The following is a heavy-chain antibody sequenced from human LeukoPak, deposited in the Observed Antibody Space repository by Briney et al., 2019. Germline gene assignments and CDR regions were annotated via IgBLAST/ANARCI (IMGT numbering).Heavy chain of an antibody. D-gene: IGHD5-18*01. CDR3: AREIQLWDPLYYYYYMDV. V-gene: IGHV4-4*07. J-gene: IGHJ6*03. CDR1: GDSISSYY. Sequence: PSETLSLTCTVSGDSISSYYWSWIRQPAGKGLEWIGRIYTSGSTNYNPSLKSRVTMSVDTSKNHFSLKLSSVTAADTAVYYCAREIQLWDPLYYYYYMDVWGKGTTVTISS. CDR2: IYTSGST.